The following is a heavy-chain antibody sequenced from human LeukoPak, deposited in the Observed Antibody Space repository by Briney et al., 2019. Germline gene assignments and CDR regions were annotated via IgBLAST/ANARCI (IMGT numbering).Heavy chain of an antibody. V-gene: IGHV3-33*01. J-gene: IGHJ4*02. CDR2: IWYDGSNK. D-gene: IGHD6-13*01. CDR3: ARDEYSSSWPPDY. CDR1: GFTFSSYG. Sequence: GRSLRLSCAASGFTFSSYGMHWVRQAPGKGLEWVAVIWYDGSNKYYADSVKGRFTISRDNSKNTLYLQMNSLRAEDTAVYYCARDEYSSSWPPDYWGQGTLVTVSS.